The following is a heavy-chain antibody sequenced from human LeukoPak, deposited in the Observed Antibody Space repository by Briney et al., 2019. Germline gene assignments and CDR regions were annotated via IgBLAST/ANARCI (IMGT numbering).Heavy chain of an antibody. CDR3: ARDSVSRSTDP. D-gene: IGHD2-15*01. CDR2: VFHSGST. J-gene: IGHJ5*02. V-gene: IGHV4-30-2*01. Sequence: SETLSLTCTVSGASISSGTYYWSWIRQPPGKGLEWIGYVFHSGSTYYNPSLKSRVTISVDRSKNQFSLNLGSVTAADTAVYYCARDSVSRSTDPWGQGALVTVSS. CDR1: GASISSGTYY.